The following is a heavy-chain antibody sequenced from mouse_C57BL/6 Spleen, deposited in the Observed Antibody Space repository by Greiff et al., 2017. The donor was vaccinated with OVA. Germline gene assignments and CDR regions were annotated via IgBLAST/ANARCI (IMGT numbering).Heavy chain of an antibody. D-gene: IGHD1-1*01. CDR1: GYTFTSYW. V-gene: IGHV1-69*01. J-gene: IGHJ1*03. CDR2: IDPSDSYT. Sequence: VQLQQSGAELVMPGASVKLSCKASGYTFTSYWMHWVKQRPGQGLEWIGEIDPSDSYTNYNQKFKGKSTLTVDKSSSTAYMQLSSLTSEDSAVYYCARRLDYYGSSYGYFDVWGTGTTVTVSS. CDR3: ARRLDYYGSSYGYFDV.